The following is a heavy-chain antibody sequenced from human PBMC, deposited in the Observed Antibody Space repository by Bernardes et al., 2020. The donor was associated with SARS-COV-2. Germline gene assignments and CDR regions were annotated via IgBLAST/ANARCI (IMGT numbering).Heavy chain of an antibody. Sequence: ETLSLTCAVSGGSFSDYFWTWIRQAPGKGLEWIGEINHSGTINYNPSLRSRVTMSLDTSKKQFSLNLNSVTAADTAVYFCARGLIIIVPAAYQLGFDTWGQGTPVTVSA. CDR2: INHSGTI. V-gene: IGHV4-34*01. CDR1: GGSFSDYF. J-gene: IGHJ5*02. D-gene: IGHD2-2*01. CDR3: ARGLIIIVPAAYQLGFDT.